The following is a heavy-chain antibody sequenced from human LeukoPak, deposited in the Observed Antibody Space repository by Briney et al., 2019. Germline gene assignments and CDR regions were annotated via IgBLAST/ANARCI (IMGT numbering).Heavy chain of an antibody. D-gene: IGHD1-14*01. Sequence: PSETLSLTCTVSGGSIDSYYWSWIRQPPGKGLEWIGYIYYTGSTNYYPSLKSRVTISVDTSKNQFSLRLRSVTAADTAVYYCARYNENLDFWGQGTLVTVSS. CDR1: GGSIDSYY. V-gene: IGHV4-59*01. CDR3: ARYNENLDF. J-gene: IGHJ4*02. CDR2: IYYTGST.